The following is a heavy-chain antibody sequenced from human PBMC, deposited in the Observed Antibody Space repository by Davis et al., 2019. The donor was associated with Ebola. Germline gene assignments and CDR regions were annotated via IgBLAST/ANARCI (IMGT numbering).Heavy chain of an antibody. Sequence: ASVKVSCKASGYTFTSYGISWVRPAPGQGLEWMGWISAYNGNTNYAQKLQGRVTMTTDTSTSTAYMELRSLRSDDMAVYSCGYSSSSWSLGHYGMDIWGKGTTVTVSS. D-gene: IGHD6-6*01. CDR3: GYSSSSWSLGHYGMDI. CDR2: ISAYNGNT. V-gene: IGHV1-18*03. CDR1: GYTFTSYG. J-gene: IGHJ6*04.